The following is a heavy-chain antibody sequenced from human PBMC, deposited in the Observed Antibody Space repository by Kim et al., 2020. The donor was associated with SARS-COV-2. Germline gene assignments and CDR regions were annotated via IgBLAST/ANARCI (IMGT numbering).Heavy chain of an antibody. J-gene: IGHJ6*02. V-gene: IGHV4-59*01. CDR3: ARDPLYYYDTGRYYYYGMDV. D-gene: IGHD3-22*01. Sequence: RVTISVDTSKNQFSLKLSSVTAADTAVYYCARDPLYYYDTGRYYYYGMDVWGQGTTVTVSS.